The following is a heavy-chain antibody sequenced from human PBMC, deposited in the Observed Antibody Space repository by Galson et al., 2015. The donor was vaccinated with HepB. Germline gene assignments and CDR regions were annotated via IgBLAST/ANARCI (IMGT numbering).Heavy chain of an antibody. J-gene: IGHJ5*02. CDR2: IWYDGNNR. Sequence: SLRLSCAASGFTFSAYGMHWVRQAPGKGLEWVAVIWYDGNNRYYADSVKGRFTISRDNSKNTLCLQMNSLTVEDTAVYYCARDGLVNWFDPWGQGTLVTVSS. CDR3: ARDGLVNWFDP. V-gene: IGHV3-33*01. D-gene: IGHD6-6*01. CDR1: GFTFSAYG.